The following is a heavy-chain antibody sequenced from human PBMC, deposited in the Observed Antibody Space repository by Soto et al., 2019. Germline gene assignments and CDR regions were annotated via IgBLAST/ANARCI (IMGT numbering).Heavy chain of an antibody. CDR1: GGSISKSSYY. Sequence: KSSETLSLTCTVSGGSISKSSYYWVWIRQPPGKGLEWVGSMSYSGSTYYNPSLKSRVAISVDTSKNQLPLQVSSVAAADTAVYYCSRRAPEGFDPWGQGTLVTVSS. CDR3: SRRAPEGFDP. V-gene: IGHV4-39*01. J-gene: IGHJ5*02. CDR2: MSYSGST.